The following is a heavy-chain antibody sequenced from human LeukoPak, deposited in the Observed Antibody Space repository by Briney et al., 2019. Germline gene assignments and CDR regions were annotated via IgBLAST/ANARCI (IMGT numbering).Heavy chain of an antibody. V-gene: IGHV4-4*09. D-gene: IGHD6-6*01. Sequence: SETLSLTCTVSGGSISTYYWNWIRRPPGKGLEWIGYIYPSGTDYNPSLTSRLTISVDTSKNQFSLKLTSVTAADTAFYYCARAPPPMYSSSAPFDHWGQGILVTVSS. CDR3: ARAPPPMYSSSAPFDH. CDR2: IYPSGT. J-gene: IGHJ4*02. CDR1: GGSISTYY.